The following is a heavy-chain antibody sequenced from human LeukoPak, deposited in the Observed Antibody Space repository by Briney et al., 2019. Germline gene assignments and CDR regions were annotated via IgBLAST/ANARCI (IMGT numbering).Heavy chain of an antibody. CDR2: INPYNGNT. J-gene: IGHJ4*02. D-gene: IGHD2-2*02. V-gene: IGHV1-18*01. CDR3: ARELYGRFEY. Sequence: GASVKVSCKASGYTFTTYGISWVRQAPGQGLECMGWINPYNGNTNYAQKLQGRVTMTTDTSTCTAYMELRSLRSDDTAVYYCARELYGRFEYWGQGTLVTVSS. CDR1: GYTFTTYG.